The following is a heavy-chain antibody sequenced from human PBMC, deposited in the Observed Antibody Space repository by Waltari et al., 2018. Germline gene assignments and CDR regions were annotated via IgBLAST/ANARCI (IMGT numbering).Heavy chain of an antibody. CDR1: GGSISRYY. CDR3: ARTYYYGSGFDY. J-gene: IGHJ4*02. CDR2: IYYSGST. D-gene: IGHD3-10*01. V-gene: IGHV4-59*01. Sequence: QVQLQESGPGLVKPSETLSLTCTVSGGSISRYYWSWIRQPPGKGLEWIGYIYYSGSTNYNPSLKSRVTISVDTSKNQFSLKLSSVTAADTAVYYCARTYYYGSGFDYWGQGTLVTVSS.